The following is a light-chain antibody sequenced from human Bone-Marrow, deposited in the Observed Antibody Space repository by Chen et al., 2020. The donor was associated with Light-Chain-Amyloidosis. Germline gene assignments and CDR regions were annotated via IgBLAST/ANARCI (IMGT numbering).Light chain of an antibody. CDR3: QSADSSGTYEVI. J-gene: IGLJ2*01. V-gene: IGLV3-25*03. Sequence: SYELTQPPSVSVSPGQTARITCSGDDLPTKYAYGYQQKPGQDPVLVIHRDTERPSGISERFAGSSSGTTATLTISGVQAEDEADYHCQSADSSGTYEVIFGGGTKLTVL. CDR2: RDT. CDR1: DLPTKY.